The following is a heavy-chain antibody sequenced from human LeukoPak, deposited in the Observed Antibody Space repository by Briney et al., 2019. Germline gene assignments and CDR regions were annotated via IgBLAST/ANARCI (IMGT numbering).Heavy chain of an antibody. CDR1: GFTFTSYT. CDR2: INSRGSTI. Sequence: GGSLRLSCAASGFTFTSYTMNWLRQAPGKGLECVSYINSRGSTISYADSVKGRFTISRDNAKNSLYLQMNSLRAEDTAVYYCARYWSSWSADFWGQGTLVTVSS. CDR3: ARYWSSWSADF. V-gene: IGHV3-48*01. D-gene: IGHD6-13*01. J-gene: IGHJ4*02.